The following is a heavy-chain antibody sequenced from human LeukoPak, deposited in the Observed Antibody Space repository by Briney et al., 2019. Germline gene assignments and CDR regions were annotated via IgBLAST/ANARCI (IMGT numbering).Heavy chain of an antibody. J-gene: IGHJ4*02. CDR1: GGSFSGYY. V-gene: IGHV4-34*01. CDR2: INHSGST. CDR3: ARVMGGYSGYVSHLDY. Sequence: SETLSLTCAVYGGSFSGYYWSWIRQPPGKGLEWIGEINHSGSTNYNPSLKSRVTISVDTSKNQFSLKLSYVTAADTAVYYCARVMGGYSGYVSHLDYWGQGTLVTVSS. D-gene: IGHD5-12*01.